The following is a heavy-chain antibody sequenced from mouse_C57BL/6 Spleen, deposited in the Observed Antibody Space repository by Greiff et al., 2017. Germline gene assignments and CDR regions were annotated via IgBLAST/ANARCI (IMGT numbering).Heavy chain of an antibody. V-gene: IGHV1-80*01. Sequence: VQLQQSGASVKISCKASGYAFSSYWMNWVKQRPGKGLEWIGQIYPGDGDTNYNGKFKGKATLTADKSSSTAYMQLSSLTSEDSAVYFCARGDYDYDGYAMDYWGQGTSVTVSS. D-gene: IGHD2-4*01. CDR3: ARGDYDYDGYAMDY. J-gene: IGHJ4*01. CDR1: GYAFSSYW. CDR2: IYPGDGDT.